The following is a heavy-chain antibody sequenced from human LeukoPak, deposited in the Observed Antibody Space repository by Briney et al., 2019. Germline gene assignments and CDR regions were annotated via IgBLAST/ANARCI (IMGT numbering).Heavy chain of an antibody. D-gene: IGHD2-2*02. V-gene: IGHV1-69*02. CDR3: ASATYSTSCYTGRRFDD. CDR1: GGTFSCYT. Sequence: SVKVSCKASGGTFSCYTISWVRQAPGQGLEWIGRIIPILGIANYAQKFQGRVTITADKSTSTAYMELSSLRSEDTAVYYCASATYSTSCYTGRRFDDWGQGTPVIVSS. J-gene: IGHJ4*02. CDR2: IIPILGIA.